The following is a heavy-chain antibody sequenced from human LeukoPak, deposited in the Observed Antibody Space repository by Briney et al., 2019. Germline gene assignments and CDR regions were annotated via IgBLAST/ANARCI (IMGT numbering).Heavy chain of an antibody. V-gene: IGHV3-74*01. J-gene: IGHJ4*02. D-gene: IGHD4-17*01. CDR1: GFTFSTYW. CDR2: ISSDGSSK. Sequence: PGGSLRLSCAASGFTFSTYWMHWVRQAPGKGLVWLSRISSDGSSKKYADSVKGRFTISRNNAETTLYLQMNSLRAEDTAVYYCARDYGEGGYYFDYWGQGTLVTVSS. CDR3: ARDYGEGGYYFDY.